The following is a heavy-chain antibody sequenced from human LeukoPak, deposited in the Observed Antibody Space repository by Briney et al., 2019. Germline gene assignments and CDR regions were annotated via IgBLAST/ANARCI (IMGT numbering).Heavy chain of an antibody. J-gene: IGHJ4*02. CDR2: ISSSSSTI. D-gene: IGHD6-19*01. CDR1: GFTFSSYA. Sequence: PGRSLRLSCAASGFTFSSYAMHWVRQAPGKGLEWVSYISSSSSTIYYADSVKGRFTISRDNAKNSLYLQMNSLRAEDTAVYYCARTWWLGNDYWGQGTLVTVSS. CDR3: ARTWWLGNDY. V-gene: IGHV3-48*04.